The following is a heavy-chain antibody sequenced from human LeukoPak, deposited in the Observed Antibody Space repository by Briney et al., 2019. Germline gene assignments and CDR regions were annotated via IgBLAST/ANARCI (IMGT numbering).Heavy chain of an antibody. CDR3: AREPYGSGTFNY. V-gene: IGHV4-59*01. J-gene: IGHJ4*02. CDR2: IYYSGST. D-gene: IGHD3-10*01. Sequence: SETLSLTCTVSGGSISSYYWSWIRQPPGKGLEWIGYIYYSGSTNYNPSLKSRVTISVDTSKNQFSLKLSSVTAADTAEYYCAREPYGSGTFNYWGQGTLVTVSA. CDR1: GGSISSYY.